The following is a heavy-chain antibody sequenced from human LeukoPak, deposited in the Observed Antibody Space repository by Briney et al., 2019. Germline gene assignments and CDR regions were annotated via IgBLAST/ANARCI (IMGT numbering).Heavy chain of an antibody. CDR1: GFTFSSYG. V-gene: IGHV3-33*01. CDR3: ARLHRDYDSSGYVDSWFDP. D-gene: IGHD3-22*01. J-gene: IGHJ5*02. Sequence: GRSLRLSCAASGFTFSSYGMHWVRQAPGKGLEWVAVIWYDGSNKYYADSVKGRFTISRDNSKNTLYLQMNSLRAEDTAVYYCARLHRDYDSSGYVDSWFDPWGQGTLVTVSS. CDR2: IWYDGSNK.